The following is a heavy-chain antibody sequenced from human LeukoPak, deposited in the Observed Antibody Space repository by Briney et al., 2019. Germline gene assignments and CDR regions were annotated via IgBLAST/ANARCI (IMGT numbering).Heavy chain of an antibody. CDR3: AKEKYSSGVTIDY. CDR2: ISSSGGST. D-gene: IGHD2-8*02. V-gene: IGHV3-23*01. J-gene: IGHJ4*02. Sequence: PGGSLRLSCAASGFTFSSYAMSWVRQAPGKGLEWVSGISSSGGSTYYADSVNGRFTISRDKSKNTLHLQMNSLRAEDTAVYYCAKEKYSSGVTIDYWGQGTLVTVSS. CDR1: GFTFSSYA.